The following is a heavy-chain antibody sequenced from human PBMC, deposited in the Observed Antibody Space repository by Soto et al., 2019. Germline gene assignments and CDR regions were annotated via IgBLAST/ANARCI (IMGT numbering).Heavy chain of an antibody. CDR2: ISGSGGST. CDR3: AKVRVGCSSTSCYDFDY. Sequence: EVQLLESGGGLVQPGGSLRLSCAASGFTFSSYAMSWVRQAPGKGLEWVSAISGSGGSTYYADSVKGRFTISRDNSKNTLYLQMNSLRAEDTAVYYCAKVRVGCSSTSCYDFDYWGQGTLVTVSS. V-gene: IGHV3-23*01. CDR1: GFTFSSYA. D-gene: IGHD2-2*01. J-gene: IGHJ4*02.